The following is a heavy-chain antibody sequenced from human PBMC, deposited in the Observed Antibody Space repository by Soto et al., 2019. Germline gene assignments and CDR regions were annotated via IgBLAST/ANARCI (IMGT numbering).Heavy chain of an antibody. V-gene: IGHV1-69*13. CDR3: ASDQPQFSGSYPLDY. J-gene: IGHJ4*02. CDR2: IIPIFGTA. CDR1: GYTFTSYG. Sequence: GASVKVSCKASGYTFTSYGISWVRQAPGQGLEWMGGIIPIFGTANYAQKFQGRVTITADESTSTAYMELSSLRSEDTAVYYCASDQPQFSGSYPLDYWGQGTLVTVSS. D-gene: IGHD1-26*01.